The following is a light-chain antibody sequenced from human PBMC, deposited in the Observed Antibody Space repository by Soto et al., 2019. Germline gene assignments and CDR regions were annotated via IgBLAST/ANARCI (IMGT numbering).Light chain of an antibody. Sequence: EIVLTQSPGTLSLSPGERSTLSCRASQSVSSRLAWYQQKPGQAPRLLIYGASTRATGIPDRFSGSGSGTDFTLTISRLEPEDFAVYYCQQYSSSPSITFGQGTRLEIK. V-gene: IGKV3-20*01. CDR3: QQYSSSPSIT. CDR1: QSVSSR. J-gene: IGKJ5*01. CDR2: GAS.